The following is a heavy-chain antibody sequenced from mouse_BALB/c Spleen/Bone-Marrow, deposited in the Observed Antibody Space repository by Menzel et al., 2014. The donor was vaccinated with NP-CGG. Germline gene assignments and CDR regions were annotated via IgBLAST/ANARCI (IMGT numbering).Heavy chain of an antibody. D-gene: IGHD1-1*01. V-gene: IGHV6-6*02. Sequence: EVKLQESGGGLVQPGGSMKLSCVASGFTFCNYWMNWVRQSPEKGLEWVAEIRLKSNNYATHYAESVKGRFTISRDDSKSSVYLQMNNLRAEDTGIYYCTRGYYYGSSYVFDYWGQGTTLTVSS. J-gene: IGHJ2*01. CDR1: GFTFCNYW. CDR3: TRGYYYGSSYVFDY. CDR2: IRLKSNNYAT.